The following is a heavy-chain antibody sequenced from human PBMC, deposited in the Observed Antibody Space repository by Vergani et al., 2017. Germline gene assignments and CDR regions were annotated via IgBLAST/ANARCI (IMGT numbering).Heavy chain of an antibody. V-gene: IGHV4-31*03. CDR2: IYYSGST. CDR1: GGSISSGGYY. CDR3: ARDGTRTCSGGSCYVDN. D-gene: IGHD2-15*01. J-gene: IGHJ4*02. Sequence: QVQLQESGPGLVKPSQTLSLTCTVSGGSISSGGYYWSWIRQHPGKGLEWIGYIYYSGSTYYNPSLKSRVTISVDTSKNQFSLKLSSVTAADTAVYYCARDGTRTCSGGSCYVDNGGQGTLVTVSS.